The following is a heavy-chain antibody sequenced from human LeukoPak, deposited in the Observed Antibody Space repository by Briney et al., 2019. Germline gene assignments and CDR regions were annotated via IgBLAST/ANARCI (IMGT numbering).Heavy chain of an antibody. CDR2: ISGSGGST. J-gene: IGHJ4*02. D-gene: IGHD5-18*01. V-gene: IGHV3-23*01. CDR1: GFTFDDYA. Sequence: GGSLRLSCAASGFTFDDYAMPWVRQAPGKGLEWVSAISGSGGSTYYADSVKGRFTISRDNSKNTLYLQMNSLRAEDTAVYYCAKGIQLWLRYYFDYWGQGTLVTVSS. CDR3: AKGIQLWLRYYFDY.